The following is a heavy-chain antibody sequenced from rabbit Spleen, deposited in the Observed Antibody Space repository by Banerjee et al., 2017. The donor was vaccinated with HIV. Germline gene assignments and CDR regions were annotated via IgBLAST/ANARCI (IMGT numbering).Heavy chain of an antibody. J-gene: IGHJ4*01. Sequence: QQQLEESGGGLVKPGGTLTLTCTASGFSFSSYYYMSWVRQAPGKGLEWIGCIYSISGVAYYASWAKGRFTISKTSSTTVTLQMTTLTAADTATYFCAGDHAISGYRFNLWGPGTLVTVS. D-gene: IGHD1-1*01. CDR2: IYSISGVA. CDR3: AGDHAISGYRFNL. V-gene: IGHV1S45*01. CDR1: GFSFSSYYY.